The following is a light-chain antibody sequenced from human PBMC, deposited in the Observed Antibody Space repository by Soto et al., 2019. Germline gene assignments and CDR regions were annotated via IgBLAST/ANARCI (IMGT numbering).Light chain of an antibody. CDR3: SSYTSGTSYV. CDR1: SSDVGGYDY. Sequence: QSVLAQPASVSGSPGQSITISCTGTSSDVGGYDYVSWYQLHPGKAPKLMVFEVSNRPSGVSYRFSGSKSGNTASLTISGLQPEDEADYYCSSYTSGTSYVFGTRTKVTVL. CDR2: EVS. V-gene: IGLV2-14*01. J-gene: IGLJ1*01.